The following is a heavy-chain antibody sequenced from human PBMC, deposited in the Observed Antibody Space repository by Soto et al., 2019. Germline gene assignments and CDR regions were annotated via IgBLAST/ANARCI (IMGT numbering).Heavy chain of an antibody. Sequence: QVQLVQSGAEVKKPGASVKVSCKASGYTFTSYGISWVRQAPGQGLEWMGWISAYNGNTNYAQKLQGRVTMTTDTSTRTAYMELRSLRSDDTAVYYWARVSDFWSGYYTGQVDYWGQGTLVTVSS. V-gene: IGHV1-18*01. CDR2: ISAYNGNT. CDR3: ARVSDFWSGYYTGQVDY. D-gene: IGHD3-3*01. CDR1: GYTFTSYG. J-gene: IGHJ4*02.